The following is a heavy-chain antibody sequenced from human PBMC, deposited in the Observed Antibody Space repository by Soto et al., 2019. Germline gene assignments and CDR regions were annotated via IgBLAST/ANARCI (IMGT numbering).Heavy chain of an antibody. J-gene: IGHJ4*02. CDR1: GFTFSSYA. V-gene: IGHV3-23*01. CDR2: ISGSGGST. D-gene: IGHD3-10*01. CDR3: AKRGHGSGSYSDFDY. Sequence: EVQLLESGGGLVQPGGSLRLSCAASGFTFSSYAMSWVRQAPGKGLEWVSAISGSGGSTYYADSVKGRFTISRDNSKNPLNLQMNSLRAEDTAVYYCAKRGHGSGSYSDFDYWGQGTLVTVSS.